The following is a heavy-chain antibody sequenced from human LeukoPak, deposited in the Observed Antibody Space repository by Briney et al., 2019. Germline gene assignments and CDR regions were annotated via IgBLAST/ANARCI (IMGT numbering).Heavy chain of an antibody. J-gene: IGHJ4*02. CDR1: GYTFTGYY. CDR2: INPNSGGT. D-gene: IGHD3-10*01. V-gene: IGHV1-2*02. CDR3: ARDTRITMVRGVIYFDY. Sequence: ASVKVSCKASGYTFTGYYMHWVRQAPGQGLEWMGWINPNSGGTNYAQKFQGRVTMTRDTSISTAYMELSRLRSDDTAVYYCARDTRITMVRGVIYFDYWGQGTLVTVSS.